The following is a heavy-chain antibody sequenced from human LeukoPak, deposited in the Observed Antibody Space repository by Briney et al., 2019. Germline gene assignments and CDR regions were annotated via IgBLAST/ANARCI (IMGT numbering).Heavy chain of an antibody. V-gene: IGHV1-2*02. J-gene: IGHJ4*02. CDR3: ARDHDLNYYDSSGYPGDY. D-gene: IGHD3-22*01. CDR1: GYTFTCYY. CDR2: INPNSGGT. Sequence: GASVTVSCKASGYTFTCYYMHWVRQAPGQGLEWMGWINPNSGGTNYAQKFQGRVTMTRDTSISTAYMELSRLRSDDTAVYYCARDHDLNYYDSSGYPGDYWGQGTLVTVSS.